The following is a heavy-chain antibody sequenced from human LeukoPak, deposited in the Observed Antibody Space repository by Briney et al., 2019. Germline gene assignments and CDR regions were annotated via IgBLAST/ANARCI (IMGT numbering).Heavy chain of an antibody. D-gene: IGHD2-2*01. J-gene: IGHJ3*02. V-gene: IGHV3-23*01. CDR3: AKEEYCSSTSCYADDAFDI. CDR1: GFTFSSYA. CDR2: ISGSGGST. Sequence: GGSLRLSCAASGFTFSSYAMSWVRQAPGKGLEWVSAISGSGGSTYYADSVKGRFTISRDNSKNTLYLQMNSLRAEDTAVYYCAKEEYCSSTSCYADDAFDIWGQGTMVTVSS.